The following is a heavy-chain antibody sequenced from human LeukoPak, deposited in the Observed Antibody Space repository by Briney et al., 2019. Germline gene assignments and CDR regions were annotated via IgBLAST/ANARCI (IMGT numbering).Heavy chain of an antibody. CDR1: GFTFSSST. Sequence: SVKVSCKASGFTFSSSTMQWVRQARAQRLEWIGWIVVGSGNTNYAQKFQERVTISRDMSTSTAYMELSSLTSEDTAVFYCAADGPADLFDGSEDPPRDAFEIWGQGTMVTVSS. J-gene: IGHJ3*02. CDR2: IVVGSGNT. D-gene: IGHD3-22*01. V-gene: IGHV1-58*02. CDR3: AADGPADLFDGSEDPPRDAFEI.